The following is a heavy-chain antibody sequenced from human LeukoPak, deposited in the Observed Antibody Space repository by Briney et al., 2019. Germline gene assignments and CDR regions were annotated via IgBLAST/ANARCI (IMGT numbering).Heavy chain of an antibody. CDR3: ATWDHTAMVSPSEVSSSWYYFDY. J-gene: IGHJ4*02. Sequence: ASVKVSCKVSGYTFTGYYMHWVQQAPGKGLEWMGLVDPEDGETIYAEKFQGRVTITADTSTDTAYMELSSLRSEDTAVYYCATWDHTAMVSPSEVSSSWYYFDYWGQGTLVTVSS. CDR1: GYTFTGYY. CDR2: VDPEDGET. D-gene: IGHD5-18*01. V-gene: IGHV1-69-2*01.